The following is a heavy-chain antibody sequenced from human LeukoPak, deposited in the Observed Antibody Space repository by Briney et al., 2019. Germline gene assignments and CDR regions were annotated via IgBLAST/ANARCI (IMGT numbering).Heavy chain of an antibody. D-gene: IGHD3-22*01. CDR1: GGTSSSYA. CDR2: IIPILGLA. CDR3: ARGRLSYYDSSGDYYYYYGMDV. V-gene: IGHV1-69*04. J-gene: IGHJ6*02. Sequence: SVKVSCKASGGTSSSYAISWVRQAPGQGLEWMGRIIPILGLANYAQNFQGRVTITADKSTSTAYMELSSLRSEDTALYYCARGRLSYYDSSGDYYYYYGMDVWGQGTTVTVSS.